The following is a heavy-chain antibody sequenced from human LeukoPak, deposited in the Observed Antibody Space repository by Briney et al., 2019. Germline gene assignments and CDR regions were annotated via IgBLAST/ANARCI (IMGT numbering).Heavy chain of an antibody. CDR3: ARGLGRGYSGSPVGY. Sequence: PSETLSLTCAVYGGSFSGYYWSSIRQPPGKGLEWIGEINHSGSTNYNPSRKSRVTISVDTSKNQFPLKLSSVTAADTAVYYCARGLGRGYSGSPVGYWGQGTLVTVSS. CDR2: INHSGST. V-gene: IGHV4-34*01. D-gene: IGHD5-12*01. J-gene: IGHJ4*02. CDR1: GGSFSGYY.